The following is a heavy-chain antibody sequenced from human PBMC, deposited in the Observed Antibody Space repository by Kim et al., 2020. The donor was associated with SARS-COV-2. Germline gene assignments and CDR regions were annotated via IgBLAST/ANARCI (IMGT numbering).Heavy chain of an antibody. CDR2: ISYDGSNK. CDR1: GFTFSSYG. V-gene: IGHV3-30*18. Sequence: GGSLRLSCAASGFTFSSYGMHWVRQAPGKGLEWVAVISYDGSNKYYADSVKGRFTISRDNSRNTLYLQMNSLRAEDTAVYYCAKGNSNPDWFDPWGQGTLVTVPP. J-gene: IGHJ5*02. D-gene: IGHD4-4*01. CDR3: AKGNSNPDWFDP.